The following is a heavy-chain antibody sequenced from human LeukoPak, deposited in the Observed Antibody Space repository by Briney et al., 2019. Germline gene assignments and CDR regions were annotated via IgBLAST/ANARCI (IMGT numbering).Heavy chain of an antibody. J-gene: IGHJ6*03. CDR3: ARVGGYSYGYSNFYMDV. CDR1: GFTFGDYY. CDR2: ISSSGSTK. V-gene: IGHV3-11*04. Sequence: GGSLRLSCAASGFTFGDYYMSWIRQAPGKGLEWVSYISSSGSTKYYADSVRGRFTISRDNAKNSLYLQMNNLRAEDTAVYYCARVGGYSYGYSNFYMDVWGKGTTVTISS. D-gene: IGHD5-18*01.